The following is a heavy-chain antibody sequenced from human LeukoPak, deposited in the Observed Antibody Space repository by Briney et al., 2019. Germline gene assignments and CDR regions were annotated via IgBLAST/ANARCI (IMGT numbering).Heavy chain of an antibody. CDR3: ARGTYGQWLEMDV. CDR1: GFTFSSYG. CDR2: ISGSGGST. V-gene: IGHV3-23*01. Sequence: PGGSLRLSCAASGFTFSSYGMSWVRQAPGKGLEWVSAISGSGGSTYYADSVKGRFTISRDNSKNTLYLQMNSLRAGDTAVYYCARGTYGQWLEMDVWGKGTTVTISS. J-gene: IGHJ6*04. D-gene: IGHD6-19*01.